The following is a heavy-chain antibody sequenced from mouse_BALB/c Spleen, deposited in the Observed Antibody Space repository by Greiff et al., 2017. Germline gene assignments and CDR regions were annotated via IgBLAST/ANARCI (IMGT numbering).Heavy chain of an antibody. V-gene: IGHV3-2*02. CDR2: ISYSGST. CDR3: ARGNYVMDY. D-gene: IGHD2-1*01. J-gene: IGHJ4*01. CDR1: GYSITSDYA. Sequence: VQLKESGPGLVKPSQSLSLTCTVTGYSITSDYAWNWIRQFPGNKLEWMGYISYSGSTSYNPSLKSRISITRDTSKNQFFLQLNSVTTEDTATYYCARGNYVMDYWGQGTSVTVSS.